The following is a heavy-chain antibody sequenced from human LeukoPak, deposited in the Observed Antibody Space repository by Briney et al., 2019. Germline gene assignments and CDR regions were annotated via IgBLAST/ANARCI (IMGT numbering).Heavy chain of an antibody. J-gene: IGHJ6*02. V-gene: IGHV3-30*04. CDR3: AREAVDTAVSGRDYYYGMDV. CDR2: ISYDGSNK. Sequence: GGPLRLSCAASGFTFSSYAMHWVRQAPGKGLEWVVVISYDGSNKYYADSVKGRFTISRDNSKNTLYLQMNSLRAEDTAVYYCAREAVDTAVSGRDYYYGMDVWGQGTTVTVSS. D-gene: IGHD5-18*01. CDR1: GFTFSSYA.